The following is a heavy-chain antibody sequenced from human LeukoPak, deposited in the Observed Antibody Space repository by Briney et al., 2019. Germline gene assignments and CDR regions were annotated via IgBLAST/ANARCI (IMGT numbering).Heavy chain of an antibody. V-gene: IGHV3-23*01. Sequence: GGTLRLSCAASGFTFSSYGMSWVRQAPGKGLEWVSAISGSGGSTYYADSVKGRFTISRDNSKNTLYLQMNSLRVEDTAVYYCAREKHYYGSVVDYWGQGTLVTVSS. CDR2: ISGSGGST. CDR3: AREKHYYGSVVDY. J-gene: IGHJ4*02. D-gene: IGHD3-10*01. CDR1: GFTFSSYG.